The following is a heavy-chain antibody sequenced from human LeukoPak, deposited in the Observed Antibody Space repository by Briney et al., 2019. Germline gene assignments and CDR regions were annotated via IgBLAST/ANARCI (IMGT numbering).Heavy chain of an antibody. V-gene: IGHV1-8*01. CDR2: MNPNSGNT. Sequence: ASVKVSCKASGYTFTSYDINWVRPATGQGLEWMGWMNPNSGNTGYAQKLQGRVTMTRNTSISTAYMELSSLRSEDAAVHYCARGHRISPNDYGDYVDWGQGTLVTVSS. CDR1: GYTFTSYD. D-gene: IGHD4-17*01. J-gene: IGHJ4*02. CDR3: ARGHRISPNDYGDYVD.